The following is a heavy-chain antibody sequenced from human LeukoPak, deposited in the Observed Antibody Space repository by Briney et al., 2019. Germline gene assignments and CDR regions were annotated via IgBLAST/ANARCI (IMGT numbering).Heavy chain of an antibody. V-gene: IGHV3-21*01. CDR3: ARYAAGTGSYFDY. D-gene: IGHD6-13*01. CDR2: ISSSRSYI. Sequence: PGGSLRLSCAASGFTFCSSGMNWVRQAPGKGLEWVSYISSSRSYIYYADSVKGRFTISRDNAKKSLYLQMNSLRAEDTAVYYCARYAAGTGSYFDYWGQGTLVTVSS. J-gene: IGHJ4*02. CDR1: GFTFCSSG.